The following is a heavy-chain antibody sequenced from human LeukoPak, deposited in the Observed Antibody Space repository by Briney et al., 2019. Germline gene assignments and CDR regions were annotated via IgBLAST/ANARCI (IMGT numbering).Heavy chain of an antibody. CDR3: ARVLGGYSYGNYYYYMDV. Sequence: GASVKVSCKASGYTFTSYDINWVRQATGQGLGWMGWMNPNSGNTGYAQKFQGRVTITRNTSISTAYMELSSLRSEDTAVYYCARVLGGYSYGNYYYYMDVWGKGTTVTVSS. CDR2: MNPNSGNT. D-gene: IGHD5-18*01. V-gene: IGHV1-8*03. J-gene: IGHJ6*03. CDR1: GYTFTSYD.